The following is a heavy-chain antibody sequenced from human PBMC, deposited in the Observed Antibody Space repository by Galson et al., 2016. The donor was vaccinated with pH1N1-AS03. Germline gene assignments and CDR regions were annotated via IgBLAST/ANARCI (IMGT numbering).Heavy chain of an antibody. CDR2: IWYDGSNK. J-gene: IGHJ4*02. CDR3: AREALPDYYPSSGPIDY. D-gene: IGHD3-22*01. CDR1: GFTFSGYG. V-gene: IGHV3-33*01. Sequence: SLRLSCAASGFTFSGYGMHWVRQAPGKGLEWVAVIWYDGSNKYYADSVKGRFTISRDNSKNTLYLQMNSLRAEDTAVYYCAREALPDYYPSSGPIDYWGQGTLVTVSS.